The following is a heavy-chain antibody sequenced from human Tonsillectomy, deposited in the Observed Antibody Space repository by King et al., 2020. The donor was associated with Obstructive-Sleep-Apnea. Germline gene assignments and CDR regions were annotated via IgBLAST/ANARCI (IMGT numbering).Heavy chain of an antibody. CDR1: GDSISSSNFY. CDR2: IYYSGST. Sequence: QLQESGPGLVEPSETLSLTCTVSGDSISSSNFYWGWIRQPPGKGLEWVGSIYYSGSTHYNPSLKSRITISVDTSKNQFSLKLSSVTAADTAVFYCARDLGSGVTPFSHGYWGQGTLVTVSS. J-gene: IGHJ4*02. D-gene: IGHD4-23*01. CDR3: ARDLGSGVTPFSHGY. V-gene: IGHV4-39*07.